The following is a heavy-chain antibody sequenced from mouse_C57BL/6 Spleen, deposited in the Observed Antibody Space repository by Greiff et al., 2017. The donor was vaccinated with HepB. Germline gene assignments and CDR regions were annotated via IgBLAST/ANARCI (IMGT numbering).Heavy chain of an antibody. CDR1: GYTFTSYW. V-gene: IGHV1-53*01. Sequence: QVQLQQPGTELVKPGASVKLSCKASGYTFTSYWMHWVKQRPGQGLEWVGNINPSNGGTNYNEKFKSKAKLTVDKSSSTAYMQLSSLTSEDSAVYYCARSATVVATYYYAMDYWGQGTSVTVSS. CDR2: INPSNGGT. CDR3: ARSATVVATYYYAMDY. D-gene: IGHD1-1*01. J-gene: IGHJ4*01.